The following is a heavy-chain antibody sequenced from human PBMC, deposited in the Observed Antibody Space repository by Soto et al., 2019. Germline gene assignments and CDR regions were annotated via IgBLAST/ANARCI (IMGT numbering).Heavy chain of an antibody. Sequence: EVKLVESGGGLVQPGTSLRLSCEASGFTSNDYAMHWVRQAPGKGLEWVSGIYYNSDRIDYGDSVKGRFATSRDNAKNSLYLQMNSLRPEDTAVYYCVKDVLPGGADYWGPGTLVTVSS. D-gene: IGHD3-16*01. J-gene: IGHJ4*02. CDR2: IYYNSDRI. CDR1: GFTSNDYA. V-gene: IGHV3-9*02. CDR3: VKDVLPGGADY.